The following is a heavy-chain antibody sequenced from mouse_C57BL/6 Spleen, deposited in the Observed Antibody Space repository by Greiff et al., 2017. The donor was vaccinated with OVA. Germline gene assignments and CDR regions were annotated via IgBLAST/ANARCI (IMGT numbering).Heavy chain of an antibody. J-gene: IGHJ2*01. D-gene: IGHD2-4*01. CDR2: IDPETGGT. V-gene: IGHV1-15*01. CDR1: GYTFTDYE. CDR3: TRYDYDY. Sequence: QVQLQQSGAELVRPGASVTLSCKASGYTFTDYEMHWVKQTPVHGLGWIGAIDPETGGTAYNQKFKGKAILTADKSSSTAYMELRSLTSEDSAVYYCTRYDYDYWGQGTTLTVSS.